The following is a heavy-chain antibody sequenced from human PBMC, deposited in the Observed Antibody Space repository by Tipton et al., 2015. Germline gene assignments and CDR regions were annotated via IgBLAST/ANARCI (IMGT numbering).Heavy chain of an antibody. CDR3: AKDLVAGGYSSGWRYYGMDV. CDR2: VSYDESYI. CDR1: GFSFKTYG. Sequence: SLRLSCAASGFSFKTYGMHWVRQAPGKGLEWVALVSYDESYIYYADSVKGRFTISRDNSKNTLYLQMNSLRAEDAAVYYCAKDLVAGGYSSGWRYYGMDVWGQGTTVTVSS. V-gene: IGHV3-30*18. J-gene: IGHJ6*02. D-gene: IGHD6-19*01.